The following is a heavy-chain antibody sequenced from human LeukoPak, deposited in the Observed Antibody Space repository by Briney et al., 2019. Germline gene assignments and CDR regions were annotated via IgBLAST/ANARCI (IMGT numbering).Heavy chain of an antibody. D-gene: IGHD5-24*01. CDR1: GFTISNYW. J-gene: IGHJ5*02. V-gene: IGHV3-7*05. Sequence: GGSLRLSCAASGFTISNYWMIWVRQAPGKGLEWVGNIKQDGSEKRYADSVRGRFSISRDNAQTSLYLQMNSLRAEDTAVYYCARASDPWLQLTWGQGTLVTVSS. CDR2: IKQDGSEK. CDR3: ARASDPWLQLT.